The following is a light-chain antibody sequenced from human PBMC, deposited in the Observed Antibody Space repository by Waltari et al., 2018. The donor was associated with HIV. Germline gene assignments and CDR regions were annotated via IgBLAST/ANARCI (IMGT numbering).Light chain of an antibody. V-gene: IGKV3-20*01. CDR3: HQNGNSPFT. CDR2: GAS. CDR1: QTVSNIY. Sequence: EIVLTQSPGTLSLSPGERATLSCRASQTVSNIYLAWYQQKPGQAPRLLIYGASSRATGIPDRFSGSGSGTDFTLTISRLEPEDFAVYYCHQNGNSPFTFGPGTKVDIK. J-gene: IGKJ3*01.